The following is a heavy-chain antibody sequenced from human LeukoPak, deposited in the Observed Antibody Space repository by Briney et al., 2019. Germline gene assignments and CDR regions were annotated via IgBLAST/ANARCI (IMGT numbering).Heavy chain of an antibody. V-gene: IGHV4-4*07. Sequence: SETLSLTCTASGGSISSYYWSWIRQPAGKGLEWIGRIYTSGSTNYNPSLKSRGTMSVDTSENQFSLKMSYVTAADTAVYYCARGGSGSLARVGEDYYYSYMDVWGKGTTVTVSS. CDR3: ARGGSGSLARVGEDYYYSYMDV. J-gene: IGHJ6*03. D-gene: IGHD3-10*01. CDR2: IYTSGST. CDR1: GGSISSYY.